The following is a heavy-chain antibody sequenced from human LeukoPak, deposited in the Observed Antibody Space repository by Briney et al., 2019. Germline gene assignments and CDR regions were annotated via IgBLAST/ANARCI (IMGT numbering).Heavy chain of an antibody. CDR2: INPNSGGT. V-gene: IGHV1-2*02. Sequence: GASVKVSCKASGYTFTGYYMHWVRQAPGQGLEWMGWINPNSGGTNYAQKFQGRVTMTRDTSISTAYMELSRLRSDDTAVYYCARRITVVRGAMMGGNWFDPWGQGTLVTVSS. CDR3: ARRITVVRGAMMGGNWFDP. D-gene: IGHD3-10*01. J-gene: IGHJ5*02. CDR1: GYTFTGYY.